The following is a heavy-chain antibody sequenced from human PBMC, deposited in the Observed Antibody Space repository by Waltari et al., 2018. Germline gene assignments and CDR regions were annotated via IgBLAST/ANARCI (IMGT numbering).Heavy chain of an antibody. CDR2: ISGSGGSI. CDR1: GFTFSSYA. CDR3: AKSAPREPTPPAVANAFDI. Sequence: EVQLLESGGGLVQPGGSLRLSCAASGFTFSSYAMSWVRQAPGKGLEWVSAISGSGGSIYYADSVKGRFTISRDNSKNTLYLQMNSLRAEDTAVYYCAKSAPREPTPPAVANAFDIWGQGTMVTVSS. V-gene: IGHV3-23*01. J-gene: IGHJ3*02. D-gene: IGHD6-19*01.